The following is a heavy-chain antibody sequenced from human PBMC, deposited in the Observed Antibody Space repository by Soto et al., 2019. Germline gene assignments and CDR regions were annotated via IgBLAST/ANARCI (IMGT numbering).Heavy chain of an antibody. D-gene: IGHD6-13*01. CDR2: IYYSGST. V-gene: IGHV4-39*07. Sequence: SETLSLTCTVSGGSISSSSYYWGWIRQPPGKGLEWIGSIYYSGSTYYNPSLKSRVPISVDTSKNQFSLKLSSVTAADTAVYYCAREWGDIAAAGTIDYWGQGTLVTVSS. J-gene: IGHJ4*02. CDR1: GGSISSSSYY. CDR3: AREWGDIAAAGTIDY.